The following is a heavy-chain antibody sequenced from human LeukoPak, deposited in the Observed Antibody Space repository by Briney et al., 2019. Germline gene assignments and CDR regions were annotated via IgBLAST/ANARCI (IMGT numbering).Heavy chain of an antibody. V-gene: IGHV3-74*01. CDR3: AKVGRFLEWSLNYYYGMDV. D-gene: IGHD3-3*01. CDR1: GFTFSSYW. CDR2: IYSDGNTT. Sequence: GGSLRLSCAASGFTFSSYWMHWVRQAPGKGLVWVSRIYSDGNTTNYADSVRGRFTISRDNSKNTLYLQMNSLRAEDTAVYYCAKVGRFLEWSLNYYYGMDVWGQGTTVTVSS. J-gene: IGHJ6*02.